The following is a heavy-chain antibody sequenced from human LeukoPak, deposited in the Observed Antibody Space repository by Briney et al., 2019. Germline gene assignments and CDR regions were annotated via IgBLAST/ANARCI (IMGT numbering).Heavy chain of an antibody. CDR1: GFSFTSYW. CDR2: INQDAGTS. Sequence: GGSLRLSCVASGFSFTSYWMSWVRQAPGKGLEFVANINQDAGTSNYVDSVKGRFTISRDNAENSLYLQMSSLRAEDTALYYCARDPGWSSFDIWGQGIMVTVSS. V-gene: IGHV3-7*01. J-gene: IGHJ3*02. CDR3: ARDPGWSSFDI. D-gene: IGHD2-15*01.